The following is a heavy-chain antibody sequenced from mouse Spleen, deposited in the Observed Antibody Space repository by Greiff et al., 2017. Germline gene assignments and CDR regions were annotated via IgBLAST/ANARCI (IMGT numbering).Heavy chain of an antibody. Sequence: VQLQQPGAELVKPGASVKLSCKASGYTFTSYWMHWVKQRPGQGLEWIGMIHPNSGSTNYNEKFKSKATLTVDKSSSTAYMQLSSLTSEDSAVYYCARDPLRGAYWGQGTLVTVSA. D-gene: IGHD1-1*01. V-gene: IGHV1-64*01. CDR3: ARDPLRGAY. CDR1: GYTFTSYW. CDR2: IHPNSGST. J-gene: IGHJ3*01.